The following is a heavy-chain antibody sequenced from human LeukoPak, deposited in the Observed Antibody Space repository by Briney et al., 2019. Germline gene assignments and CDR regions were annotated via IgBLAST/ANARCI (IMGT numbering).Heavy chain of an antibody. V-gene: IGHV4-59*12. CDR3: ARPMVRGVIYY. J-gene: IGHJ4*02. CDR1: GSSIGSYY. CDR2: IYDSGST. D-gene: IGHD3-10*01. Sequence: KPSETLSLTCTVSGSSIGSYYWSWIRQPPGKGLEWIGYIYDSGSTNYNPSLKSRVTISVDTSKNQFSLKLSSVTAADTAVYYCARPMVRGVIYYWGQGTLVTVSS.